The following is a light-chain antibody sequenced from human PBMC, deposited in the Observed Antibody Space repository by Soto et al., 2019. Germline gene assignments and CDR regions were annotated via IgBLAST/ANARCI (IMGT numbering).Light chain of an antibody. CDR3: SSYTTRTSLYV. CDR2: EVS. Sequence: QTLLAQPATVSGSPGLSITISCTGTSSDVGSYNYVSWYQLHPGKAPKLMIYEVSNRPSGVSNRFSGSKSGDTASLTISGLQAEDEADYYCSSYTTRTSLYVFGTGTKVTAL. CDR1: SSDVGSYNY. J-gene: IGLJ1*01. V-gene: IGLV2-14*01.